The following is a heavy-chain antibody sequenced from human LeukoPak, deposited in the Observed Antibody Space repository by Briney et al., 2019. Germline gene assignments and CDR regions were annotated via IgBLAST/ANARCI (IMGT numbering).Heavy chain of an antibody. Sequence: GGSLRLSCAASGFTFSSYAMSWVRQAPGKGLEWVSAISGSGGSTYYADSVKGRFTISRDNAKNSLYLQMNSLRAEDTAVYYCARRGYSYGYIGAYYYYMDVWGKGTTVTVSS. J-gene: IGHJ6*03. D-gene: IGHD5-18*01. CDR3: ARRGYSYGYIGAYYYYMDV. CDR2: ISGSGGST. V-gene: IGHV3-23*01. CDR1: GFTFSSYA.